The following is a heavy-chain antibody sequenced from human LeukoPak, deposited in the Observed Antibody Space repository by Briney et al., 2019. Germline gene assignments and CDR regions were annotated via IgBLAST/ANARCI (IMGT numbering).Heavy chain of an antibody. CDR2: ISSSSSYI. CDR3: ARDRSGGGVFDY. J-gene: IGHJ4*02. Sequence: GGSLRLSCAASGFTFSSYSMNWVRQAPGKGLEWVSSISSSSSYIYYADSVKGRFTISRDNAKNSLYLQMNSLRAEDTAVYYCARDRSGGGVFDYWGQGTLVTVSS. D-gene: IGHD3-16*01. V-gene: IGHV3-21*01. CDR1: GFTFSSYS.